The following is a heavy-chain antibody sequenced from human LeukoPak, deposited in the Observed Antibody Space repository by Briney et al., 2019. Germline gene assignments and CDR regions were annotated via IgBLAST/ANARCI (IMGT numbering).Heavy chain of an antibody. CDR3: AKEDIVVVPAAILHKVFDY. V-gene: IGHV3-23*01. Sequence: GGSLRLSCAASGFTFSSYGMSWVRQAPGKGLEWVSAISGSGGSTYYADSVKGRFTISRDNSKNTLYLQMNSLRAEDTAVYYCAKEDIVVVPAAILHKVFDYWGQGTLVTVSS. J-gene: IGHJ4*02. CDR1: GFTFSSYG. CDR2: ISGSGGST. D-gene: IGHD2-2*01.